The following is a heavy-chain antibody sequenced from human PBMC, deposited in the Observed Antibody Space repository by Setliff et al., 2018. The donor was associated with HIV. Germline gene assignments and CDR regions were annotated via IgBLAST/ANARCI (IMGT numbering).Heavy chain of an antibody. CDR3: VRSGYCSSISCRFGRGPYYYMDV. CDR1: GGSLSGYY. CDR2: INHSGRT. Sequence: PSETLSLTCAVYGGSLSGYYWSWIRQPPGKGLEWIGEINHSGRTNYNPSLQSRVTISVDTSNNQFSLKLSSVTAAYTAVYHFVRSGYCSSISCRFGRGPYYYMDVWGKGTTVTVSS. D-gene: IGHD2-2*01. J-gene: IGHJ6*03. V-gene: IGHV4-34*01.